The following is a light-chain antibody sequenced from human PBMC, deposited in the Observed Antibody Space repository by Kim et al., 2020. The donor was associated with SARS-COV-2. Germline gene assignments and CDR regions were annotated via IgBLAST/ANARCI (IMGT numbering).Light chain of an antibody. Sequence: GGRVTITCRASQSISTWLAWYQQKPGKAPNLLIYDASSLESGVPSRFSGSGSGTEFTLTISSLQPDDFATYYCQQYNTYPYTFGQGTKLEI. CDR3: QQYNTYPYT. CDR2: DAS. CDR1: QSISTW. V-gene: IGKV1-5*01. J-gene: IGKJ2*01.